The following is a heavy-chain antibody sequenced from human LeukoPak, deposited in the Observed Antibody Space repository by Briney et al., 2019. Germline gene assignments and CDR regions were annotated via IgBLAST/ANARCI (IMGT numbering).Heavy chain of an antibody. CDR1: GGSISSGSYY. J-gene: IGHJ6*03. CDR2: IYTSGST. CDR3: ARGGGILWFGELFGYMDV. V-gene: IGHV4-61*02. Sequence: SETLSLTCTVSGGSISSGSYYWSWIRQPAGKGLEWIGRIYTSGSTNYNPSLKSRVTISVDTSKNQFSLKLSSVTAADTAVYYCARGGGILWFGELFGYMDVWGKGTTVTISS. D-gene: IGHD3-10*01.